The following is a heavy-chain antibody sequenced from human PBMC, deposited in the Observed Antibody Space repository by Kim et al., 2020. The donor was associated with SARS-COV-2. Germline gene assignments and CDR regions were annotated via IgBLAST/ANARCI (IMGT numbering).Heavy chain of an antibody. CDR1: GGSISRYY. J-gene: IGHJ6*03. CDR3: ARSLDYSYYMDV. CDR2: IYNSGST. Sequence: SETLSLTCTVSGGSISRYYWSWIRQTPGKGLEWIGYIYNSGSTIYNPSLKSRVTISLDTSKNQFSLKLNSVTAADTAVYFCARSLDYSYYMDVWGKGTTVSVSS. V-gene: IGHV4-59*01.